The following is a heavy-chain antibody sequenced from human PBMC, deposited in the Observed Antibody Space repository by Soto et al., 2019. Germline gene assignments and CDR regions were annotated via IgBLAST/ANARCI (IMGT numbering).Heavy chain of an antibody. CDR1: GFTFSSYA. Sequence: GGSLRLSCAASGFTFSSYAMSWVRQAPGKGLEWVSAISGSGGSTYYADSVKGRFTISRDNSKNTLYLQMNSLRAEDTAVYYCAKDGEDIVLMVYASPPNWFDPWGQGTLVTVSS. V-gene: IGHV3-23*01. D-gene: IGHD2-8*01. J-gene: IGHJ5*02. CDR2: ISGSGGST. CDR3: AKDGEDIVLMVYASPPNWFDP.